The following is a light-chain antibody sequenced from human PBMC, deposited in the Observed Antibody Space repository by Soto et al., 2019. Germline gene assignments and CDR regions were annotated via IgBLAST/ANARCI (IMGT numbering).Light chain of an antibody. CDR3: QQYGSSPWT. CDR1: QSVSSSY. Sequence: EIVLTQSPGTLSLSPGERATLSCRASQSVSSSYLAWYQQKPGQAPRPLIYGASSRAISIPDRFSGSGSGTDFTLTISRLEPEDFVVYYCQQYGSSPWTFGQGTKVEIK. J-gene: IGKJ1*01. V-gene: IGKV3-20*01. CDR2: GAS.